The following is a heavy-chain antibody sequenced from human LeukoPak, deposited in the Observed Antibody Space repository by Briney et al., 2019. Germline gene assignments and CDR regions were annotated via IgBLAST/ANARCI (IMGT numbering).Heavy chain of an antibody. CDR3: AKENSMYYFDY. CDR2: ISGSGGST. J-gene: IGHJ4*02. V-gene: IGHV3-23*01. CDR1: GFTFSSYA. Sequence: GGSLRLSCEASGFTFSSYAMSWVRQAPGKGLEWVSAISGSGGSTYYADSVQVRFTISRDNSQNTLYLQMNSLRAEDTAVCYCAKENSMYYFDYWGQGTLVTVSS. D-gene: IGHD3-3*02.